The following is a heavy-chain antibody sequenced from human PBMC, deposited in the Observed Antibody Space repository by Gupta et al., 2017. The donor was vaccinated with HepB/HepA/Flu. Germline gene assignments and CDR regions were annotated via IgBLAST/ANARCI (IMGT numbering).Heavy chain of an antibody. D-gene: IGHD2-8*01. Sequence: QLPLQESGPGLVKPWETLSLTCSVSGGSINLNTFHWAWIRQSPGKGLEWIGGIFYGGSTEYRPSRKSRVTISEDTSKNQFYLNLRSVTAADTAVYYCARRQYCTIDSCFRGQRAYDIWGQGTMVTVTS. J-gene: IGHJ3*02. CDR3: ARRQYCTIDSCFRGQRAYDI. V-gene: IGHV4-39*01. CDR1: GGSINLNTFH. CDR2: IFYGGST.